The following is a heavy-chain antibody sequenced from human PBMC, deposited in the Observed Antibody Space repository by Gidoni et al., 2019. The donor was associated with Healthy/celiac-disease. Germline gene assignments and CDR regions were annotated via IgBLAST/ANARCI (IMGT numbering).Heavy chain of an antibody. J-gene: IGHJ4*02. Sequence: QVQLVQSGAEVKKPGASVKVSCKASGYTFTGYYMHWVRQAPGQGLEWMGWINPNSGGTNYAQKFQGRVTMTRDTSISTAYMELSRLRSDDTAVYYCARVRSGSYFGGPFDYWGQGTLVTVSS. D-gene: IGHD1-26*01. CDR3: ARVRSGSYFGGPFDY. V-gene: IGHV1-2*02. CDR2: INPNSGGT. CDR1: GYTFTGYY.